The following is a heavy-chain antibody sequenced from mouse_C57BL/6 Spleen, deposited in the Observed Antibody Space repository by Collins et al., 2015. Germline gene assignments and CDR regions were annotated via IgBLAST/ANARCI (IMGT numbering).Heavy chain of an antibody. Sequence: QVQLQQSGAELVRPGASVTLSCKASGYTFTDYEMHWVKQTPVHGLEWIGAIDPETGGTAYNQKFKGKAILTADKSSSTAYMELRSLTSEDSAVYYCTRDYGSSYVRYFDVWGTGTTVTVSS. J-gene: IGHJ1*03. D-gene: IGHD1-1*01. CDR3: TRDYGSSYVRYFDV. CDR2: IDPETGGT. CDR1: GYTFTDYE. V-gene: IGHV1-15*01.